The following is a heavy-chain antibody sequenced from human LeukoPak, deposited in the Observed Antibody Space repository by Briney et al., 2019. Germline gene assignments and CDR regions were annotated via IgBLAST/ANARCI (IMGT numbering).Heavy chain of an antibody. J-gene: IGHJ4*02. Sequence: GGSLRLSCTASGFTFRDYAMSWVRQAPGKGLEWVGLIRSKAGGGTSEYAASVKGRFTISRDDYKSIAYLQMNSLKAEDTAVYYCTRPSYSGYDQRPIDYWGWGTLVTVS. CDR2: IRSKAGGGTS. V-gene: IGHV3-49*04. CDR1: GFTFRDYA. CDR3: TRPSYSGYDQRPIDY. D-gene: IGHD5-12*01.